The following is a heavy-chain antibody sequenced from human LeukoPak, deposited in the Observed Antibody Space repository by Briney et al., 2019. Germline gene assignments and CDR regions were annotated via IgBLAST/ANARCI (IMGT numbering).Heavy chain of an antibody. CDR1: GFTVSSNQ. CDR2: IYSGGST. CDR3: ARLIVTAYYDAFDI. J-gene: IGHJ3*02. D-gene: IGHD3-9*01. Sequence: GGSLRLSCAASGFTVSSNQMSWVRQAPGKGLEWVSVIYSGGSTYYADSVKGRFTISRDNSKTTLYLQMNSLRAEDTAVYHCARLIVTAYYDAFDIWGQGTMVTVSS. V-gene: IGHV3-53*01.